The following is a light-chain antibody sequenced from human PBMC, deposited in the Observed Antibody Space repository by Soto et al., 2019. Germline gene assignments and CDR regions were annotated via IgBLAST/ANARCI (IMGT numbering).Light chain of an antibody. CDR1: LNIREE. CDR3: LQHKSYTWT. J-gene: IGKJ1*01. CDR2: DTT. Sequence: IHVTQSPSSLSASVGNIVTTTCRASLNIREELDWYQQKQGKAPKRLIYDTTTLQSWVPSRLRGDGYGTELTITISSLKYEDFETYFCLQHKSYTWTFGHGTKVDIK. V-gene: IGKV1-17*01.